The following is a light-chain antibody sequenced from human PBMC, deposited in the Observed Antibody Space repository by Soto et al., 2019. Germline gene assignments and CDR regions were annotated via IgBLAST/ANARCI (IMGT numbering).Light chain of an antibody. V-gene: IGKV1-9*01. CDR1: QAMNTY. CDR2: GAS. J-gene: IGKJ5*01. Sequence: DMQLTQSPSFLSASVGDRVTISCRASQAMNTYIAWYQQRPGAAPKLLVYGASTLYNGVPSRFSGSESGAVFALTISSLQPEDFATYYCQQLNSYPSTFGQGTRVEIK. CDR3: QQLNSYPST.